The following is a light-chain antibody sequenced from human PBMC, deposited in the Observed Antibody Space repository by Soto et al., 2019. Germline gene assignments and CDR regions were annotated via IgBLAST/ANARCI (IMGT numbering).Light chain of an antibody. CDR3: SSYAGINNLGV. V-gene: IGLV2-8*01. J-gene: IGLJ1*01. CDR1: SSDVGGYKY. CDR2: EVN. Sequence: QSVLTQPPSASGSPGQSVTISCTGTSSDVGGYKYVSWYQQHPGKAPKLMIFEVNRRPSGVPDRFSGSKSGNTASLTVSGLQAEDEADYYCSSYAGINNLGVFRTGTKLTVL.